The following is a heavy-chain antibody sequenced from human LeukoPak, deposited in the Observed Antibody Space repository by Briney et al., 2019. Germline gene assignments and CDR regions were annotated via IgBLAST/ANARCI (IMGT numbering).Heavy chain of an antibody. CDR2: ISSSSSYI. J-gene: IGHJ4*02. V-gene: IGHV3-21*01. CDR3: ARDTPAEQD. D-gene: IGHD1/OR15-1a*01. Sequence: VRXAPGXGVEGFSSISSSSSYIYYADSVKGRFTISRDNAKNSLYLQMNSLRAEDTAVYYCARDTPAEQDWGQGTLVTVSS.